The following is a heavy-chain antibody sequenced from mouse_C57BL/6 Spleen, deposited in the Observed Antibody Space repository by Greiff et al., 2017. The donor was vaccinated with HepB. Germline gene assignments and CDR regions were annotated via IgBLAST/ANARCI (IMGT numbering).Heavy chain of an antibody. CDR1: GYTFTSYT. D-gene: IGHD2-5*01. CDR3: ARCRYSNYDAMDY. Sequence: VQLQQSGAELARPGASVKMSCKASGYTFTSYTMHWVKQRPGQGLEWIGYINPSSGYTKYNQKFKDKATLTADKSSSTAYMQRSSLTSEDSAVYYCARCRYSNYDAMDYWGQGTSVTVSS. CDR2: INPSSGYT. V-gene: IGHV1-4*01. J-gene: IGHJ4*01.